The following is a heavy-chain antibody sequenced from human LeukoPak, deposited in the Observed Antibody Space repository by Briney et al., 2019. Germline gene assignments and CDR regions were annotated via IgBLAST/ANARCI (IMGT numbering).Heavy chain of an antibody. D-gene: IGHD2-15*01. J-gene: IGHJ4*02. CDR3: ARRYCSGGSCYSGLDY. V-gene: IGHV5-51*01. CDR2: IYPGDSDT. CDR1: GYSFTSYW. Sequence: GESLKISCKGSGYSFTSYWIGWVRQMPGKGLEWMGIIYPGDSDTRYSPSFQGQVTISADKSISTAYLQWSSLKASDTAMYYCARRYCSGGSCYSGLDYWGQGTLVTVSS.